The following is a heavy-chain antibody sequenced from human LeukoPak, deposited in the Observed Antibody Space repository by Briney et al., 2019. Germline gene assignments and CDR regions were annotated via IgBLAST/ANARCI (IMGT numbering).Heavy chain of an antibody. CDR2: ISYDGSNK. V-gene: IGHV3-30-3*01. D-gene: IGHD3-3*01. J-gene: IGHJ4*02. Sequence: PTGGSLRLSCAASGFTFSSYAMHWVRRAPGKGLEWVAVISYDGSNKYYADSVKGRFTISRDNSKNTLYLQMNSLRAEDTAVYYCARDARRYDFWSGYYHDYWGQGTLVTVSS. CDR3: ARDARRYDFWSGYYHDY. CDR1: GFTFSSYA.